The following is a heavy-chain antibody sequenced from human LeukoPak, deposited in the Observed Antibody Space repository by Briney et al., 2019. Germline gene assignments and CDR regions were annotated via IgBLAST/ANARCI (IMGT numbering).Heavy chain of an antibody. V-gene: IGHV3-74*01. J-gene: IGHJ3*02. CDR1: GFTFSSYW. CDR2: INSDGSST. D-gene: IGHD4-17*01. CDR3: ARDTYGDYDAFDI. Sequence: GGSLRLSCAASGFTFSSYWMHWVRQAPGKGLVWVSRINSDGSSTSYADSVKGRFTISRDNAKNTLYLQMNSLRAEDAAVYYCARDTYGDYDAFDIWGQGTMVTVSS.